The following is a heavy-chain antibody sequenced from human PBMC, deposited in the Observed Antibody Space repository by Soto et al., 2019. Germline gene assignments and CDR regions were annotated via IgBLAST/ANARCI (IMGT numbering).Heavy chain of an antibody. V-gene: IGHV1-58*01. D-gene: IGHD1-26*01. Sequence: QMQLVQSGPEVKKPGTSVKVSCKASGFTFTSSAVQWVRQARGQRLEWIGWIVVGSGNTNYAQKFQERVTITRDMSTSTAYMELSSLRSEDTAVYYCAAEWELLNAFDIWGQGTMVTVSS. CDR3: AAEWELLNAFDI. CDR1: GFTFTSSA. CDR2: IVVGSGNT. J-gene: IGHJ3*02.